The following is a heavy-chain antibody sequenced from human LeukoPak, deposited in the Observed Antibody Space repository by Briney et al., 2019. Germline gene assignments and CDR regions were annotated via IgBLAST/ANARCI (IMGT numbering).Heavy chain of an antibody. V-gene: IGHV3-23*01. D-gene: IGHD3-10*01. J-gene: IGHJ4*02. CDR3: ARYDGGSGPFDY. Sequence: PGGSLRLSCAASGFTFSSYAMSWVRQAPGKGLEWVSASSGSGGSTYYADSVKGRFTISRDNSKNTLYLQMNSLRAEDTAVYYCARYDGGSGPFDYWGQGTLVTVSS. CDR2: SSGSGGST. CDR1: GFTFSSYA.